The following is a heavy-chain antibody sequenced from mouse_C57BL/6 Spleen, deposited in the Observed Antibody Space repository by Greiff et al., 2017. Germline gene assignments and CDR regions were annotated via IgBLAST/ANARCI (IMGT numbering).Heavy chain of an antibody. V-gene: IGHV14-2*01. CDR2: IDPEDGET. J-gene: IGHJ2*01. CDR1: GFNIKDYY. Sequence: EVKLEESGAELVKPGASVKLSCTASGFNIKDYYMHWVKQRPEQGLEWIGRIDPEDGETKYAPKFQGKATITADTSSNTAYLQLSSLTSEDTAVYYCASTPLYDYGPFYFDYWGQGTTLTVSS. D-gene: IGHD2-4*01. CDR3: ASTPLYDYGPFYFDY.